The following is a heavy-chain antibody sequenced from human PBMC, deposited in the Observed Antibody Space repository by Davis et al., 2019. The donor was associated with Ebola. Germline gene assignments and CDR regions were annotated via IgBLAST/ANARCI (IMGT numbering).Heavy chain of an antibody. CDR3: SRDRYDFWCGYYSGFGVVDG. Sequence: GGSPKTPRAALCFHLGTCGIPCVSLVQGNGLGYASPISSNGVSTYYADSVKGRFTISRDNSKYTLNLQMGSLRAEDLVVYYCSRDRYDFWCGYYSGFGVVDGWGKGTTVTVSS. CDR1: CFHLGTCG. V-gene: IGHV3-64*02. D-gene: IGHD3-3*01. CDR2: ISSNGVST. J-gene: IGHJ6*01.